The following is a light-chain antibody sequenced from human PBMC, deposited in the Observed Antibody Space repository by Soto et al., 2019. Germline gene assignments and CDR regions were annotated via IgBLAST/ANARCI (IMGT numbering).Light chain of an antibody. CDR2: DAS. J-gene: IGKJ2*01. CDR1: QDIKNF. Sequence: DIQMTQSPSSLSASVGDRVTITCQASQDIKNFLNWYQYRPGKAPKLLIYDASDLETGVPSKFSGSGSGTDFTLTISNLQPEDIATYYCQQYGNLPPYTFGQGTKLEIK. V-gene: IGKV1-33*01. CDR3: QQYGNLPPYT.